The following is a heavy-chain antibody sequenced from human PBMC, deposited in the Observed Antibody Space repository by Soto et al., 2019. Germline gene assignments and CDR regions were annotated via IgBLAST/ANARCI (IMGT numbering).Heavy chain of an antibody. Sequence: SVKVSCKASGGTFSSYAISWVRQAPGQGLEWMGGIIPIFGTANYAQKFQGRVTITADESTSTAYMELSSLRSEDTAVYYCARDPIDSSSSEVGYYYYGMDVWGQGTTVTVSS. CDR1: GGTFSSYA. CDR2: IIPIFGTA. D-gene: IGHD6-6*01. CDR3: ARDPIDSSSSEVGYYYYGMDV. V-gene: IGHV1-69*13. J-gene: IGHJ6*02.